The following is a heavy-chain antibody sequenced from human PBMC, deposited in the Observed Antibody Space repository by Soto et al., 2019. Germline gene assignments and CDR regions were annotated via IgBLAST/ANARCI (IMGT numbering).Heavy chain of an antibody. D-gene: IGHD2-2*01. V-gene: IGHV4-4*02. CDR1: SGSISSSNW. CDR2: IYHSGST. CDR3: ARVVPAANSYWFDP. J-gene: IGHJ5*02. Sequence: QVQLQESGPGLVKPSGTLSLTCAVSSGSISSSNWWSWVRQPPGKGLEWIGEIYHSGSTNYNPSLKSRVTISVDKSKNQFSLKLSSVTSVDTAVYYSARVVPAANSYWFDPWGQGTLVTVSS.